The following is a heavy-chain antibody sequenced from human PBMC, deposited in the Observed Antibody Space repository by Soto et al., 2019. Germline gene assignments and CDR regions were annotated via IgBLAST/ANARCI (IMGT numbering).Heavy chain of an antibody. V-gene: IGHV3-7*01. CDR1: GFTFSSYW. J-gene: IGHJ5*02. CDR3: ARSIAARLNWFDP. D-gene: IGHD6-6*01. CDR2: IKQDGSEK. Sequence: EVQLVESGGGLGQPGGSLRLSCAASGFTFSSYWMSWVRQAPGKGLEWVANIKQDGSEKYYVDSVKGRFTSSRDNAKNSLYLQMNSLRAEDTAVYYCARSIAARLNWFDPWGQGTLVTVSS.